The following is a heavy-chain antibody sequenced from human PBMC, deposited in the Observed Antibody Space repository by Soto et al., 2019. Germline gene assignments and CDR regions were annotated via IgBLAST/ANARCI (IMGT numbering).Heavy chain of an antibody. CDR1: GYKFTAYW. J-gene: IGHJ2*01. V-gene: IGHV5-51*01. Sequence: PGESLKISCEASGYKFTAYWIGWVRQIPGKGLEGMGVIYPGDSETRYSPSVQGQVTISVDKSNSTSYLQLNSLEASDTAIYYCPRHIGVAVAGKRWYFDLWGRGTMVTVSS. CDR2: IYPGDSET. D-gene: IGHD6-19*01. CDR3: PRHIGVAVAGKRWYFDL.